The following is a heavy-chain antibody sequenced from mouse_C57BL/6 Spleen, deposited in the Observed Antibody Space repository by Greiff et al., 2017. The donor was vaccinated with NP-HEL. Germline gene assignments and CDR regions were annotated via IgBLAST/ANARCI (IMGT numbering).Heavy chain of an antibody. CDR3: TTDWGYYFDY. J-gene: IGHJ2*01. D-gene: IGHD4-1*01. CDR1: GFNIKDYY. Sequence: VQLQQSGAELVRPGASVKLSCTASGFNIKDYYMHWVKQRPEQGLEWIGRIDPEDGDTEYAPKFQGKATMTAVTSSNTAYLQLSSLTSEDTAVYYCTTDWGYYFDYWGQGTTLTVSS. V-gene: IGHV14-1*01. CDR2: IDPEDGDT.